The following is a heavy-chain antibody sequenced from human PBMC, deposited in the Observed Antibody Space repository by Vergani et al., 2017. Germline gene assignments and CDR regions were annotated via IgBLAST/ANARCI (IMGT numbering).Heavy chain of an antibody. CDR1: GGTFSSYA. V-gene: IGHV1-69*13. CDR3: AIDRGYYYDSSCYYRDY. CDR2: IIPIFGTA. Sequence: QVQLVQSGAEVKKPGSSVKVSCKASGGTFSSYAISWVRQAPGQGLEWMGRIIPIFGTANYAQKFQGRVTITADESTSTAYMGLSSLRSEDTAVYYYAIDRGYYYDSSCYYRDYWSQGTLVTFSS. J-gene: IGHJ4*02. D-gene: IGHD3-22*01.